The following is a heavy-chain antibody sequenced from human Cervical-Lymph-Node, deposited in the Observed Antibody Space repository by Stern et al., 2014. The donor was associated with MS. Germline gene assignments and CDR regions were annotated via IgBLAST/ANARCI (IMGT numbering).Heavy chain of an antibody. CDR3: ARDGRHINHYGLDV. V-gene: IGHV1-69*01. D-gene: IGHD3-10*01. J-gene: IGHJ6*02. CDR1: GGTFHVYA. Sequence: QVTLVQSGAEVKKPGPSVKVSCTSSGGTFHVYAINWLRQSPRQGTEWMGGIIPIFGIANYAQKFQGRVTITADESTRTSSMQLSSLTSNDTAVYCCARDGRHINHYGLDVWGQGTTVTVSS. CDR2: IIPIFGIA.